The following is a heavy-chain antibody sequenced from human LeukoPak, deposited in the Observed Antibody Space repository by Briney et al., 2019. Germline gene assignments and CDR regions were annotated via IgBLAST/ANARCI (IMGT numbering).Heavy chain of an antibody. CDR3: AKKGPDVEDLDY. CDR1: GFTFSSYA. J-gene: IGHJ4*02. V-gene: IGHV3-23*01. CDR2: ISGSGGST. D-gene: IGHD2-15*01. Sequence: GGSLRLSCAASGFTFSSYAMSWVRQAPGKGLEWVSAISGSGGSTYYADSVKGRFTISRDNSKNTLYLQMNSLRAEDTAIHYCAKKGPDVEDLDYWGQGTLVTVSS.